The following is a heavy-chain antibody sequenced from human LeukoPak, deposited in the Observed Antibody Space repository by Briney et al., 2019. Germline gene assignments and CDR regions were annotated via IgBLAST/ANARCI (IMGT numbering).Heavy chain of an antibody. CDR3: ARGHRDYDILTGYYYNY. D-gene: IGHD3-9*01. J-gene: IGHJ4*02. V-gene: IGHV4-34*01. CDR1: GGSFSGYY. Sequence: PSETLSFTCAVYGGSFSGYYWSWIRQPPGKGLEWIGEINHSGSTNYNPSLKSRVTISGDTSKNQFSLKLSSVTAADTAVYYCARGHRDYDILTGYYYNYWGQGTLVTVSS. CDR2: INHSGST.